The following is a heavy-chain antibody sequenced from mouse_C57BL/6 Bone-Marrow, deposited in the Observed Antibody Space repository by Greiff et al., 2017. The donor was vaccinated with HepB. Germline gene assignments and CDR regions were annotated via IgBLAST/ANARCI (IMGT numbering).Heavy chain of an antibody. CDR2: IRSKSNNYAT. D-gene: IGHD1-1*01. Sequence: EVQLVESGGGLVQPKGSLKLSCAASGFSFNTYAMNWVRQAPGKGLEWVARIRSKSNNYATYYADSVKDRFTISRDDSESMLYLQMNNLKTEDTAMYYCVRQPWSYYGSLYFDVWGTGTTVTVSS. CDR3: VRQPWSYYGSLYFDV. V-gene: IGHV10-1*01. CDR1: GFSFNTYA. J-gene: IGHJ1*03.